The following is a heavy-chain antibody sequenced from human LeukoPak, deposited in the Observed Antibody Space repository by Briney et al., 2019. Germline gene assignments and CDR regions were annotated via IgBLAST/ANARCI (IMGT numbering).Heavy chain of an antibody. CDR1: GFTFSSYG. CDR3: ARDRNNWNDDDAFDI. V-gene: IGHV3-30*02. CDR2: IRYDGSNK. D-gene: IGHD1-1*01. J-gene: IGHJ3*02. Sequence: GGSLRLSCAASGFTFSSYGMHWVRQAPGKGLEWVAFIRYDGSNKYYADSVKGRFTISRDNAKNSLYLQMNSLRAEDTAVYYCARDRNNWNDDDAFDIWGQGTMVTVSS.